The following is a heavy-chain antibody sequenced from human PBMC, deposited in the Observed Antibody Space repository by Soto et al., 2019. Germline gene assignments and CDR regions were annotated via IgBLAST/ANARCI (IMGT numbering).Heavy chain of an antibody. Sequence: SETLSLTCTVSGGSISSGGYYWSWIRQHPGKGLEWIGYIYYSGSTYYNPSLKSRVTISVDTSKNQFSLKLSSVTAADTAVYYCARAPRGGGYYYYGMDVWGQGTSVTVSS. V-gene: IGHV4-31*03. J-gene: IGHJ6*02. D-gene: IGHD2-15*01. CDR1: GGSISSGGYY. CDR3: ARAPRGGGYYYYGMDV. CDR2: IYYSGST.